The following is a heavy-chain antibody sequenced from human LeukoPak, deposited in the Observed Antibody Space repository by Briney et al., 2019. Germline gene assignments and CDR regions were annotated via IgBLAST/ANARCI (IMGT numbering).Heavy chain of an antibody. D-gene: IGHD3-3*01. Sequence: GGSLRLSCAASGFTFSSHAIGWVRQAPGKGLEWVSGIGGLGGSTYYAGSVKGRFTISRDNSQNTLYLHMNSLRAGDTAVYYCARDPGVVAFHYFDYWGQGSLVTVSS. CDR1: GFTFSSHA. V-gene: IGHV3-23*01. CDR2: IGGLGGST. J-gene: IGHJ4*02. CDR3: ARDPGVVAFHYFDY.